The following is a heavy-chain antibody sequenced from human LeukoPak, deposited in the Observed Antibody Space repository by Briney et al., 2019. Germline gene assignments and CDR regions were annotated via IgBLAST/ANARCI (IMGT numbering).Heavy chain of an antibody. V-gene: IGHV3-11*04. J-gene: IGHJ4*02. CDR2: ISSSGSTI. Sequence: GGSLRLSCAASGFTFSDYYMSWIRQAPGKGLEWVSYISSSGSTIYYADSVKGRFTISRDNAKNSLYLQLSSLRAEDSAVYYCARDTFQPGLIDSWGQGTLVTVSS. D-gene: IGHD2-2*01. CDR3: ARDTFQPGLIDS. CDR1: GFTFSDYY.